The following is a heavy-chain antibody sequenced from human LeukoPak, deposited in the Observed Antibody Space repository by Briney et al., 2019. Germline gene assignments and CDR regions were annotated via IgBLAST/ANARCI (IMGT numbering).Heavy chain of an antibody. CDR3: AKDGGYSANDFDYYFYYMDV. J-gene: IGHJ6*03. CDR2: ISASGGST. CDR1: RFTFSSFA. D-gene: IGHD5-12*01. V-gene: IGHV3-23*01. Sequence: GGSLRLSYAASRFTFSSFAMSWVRQAPGRGLDWVAAISASGGSTYYADSVKGRFTISRDNSKNTLYLQMNRLRGEDTAVYYCAKDGGYSANDFDYYFYYMDVWGKGTTVTVSS.